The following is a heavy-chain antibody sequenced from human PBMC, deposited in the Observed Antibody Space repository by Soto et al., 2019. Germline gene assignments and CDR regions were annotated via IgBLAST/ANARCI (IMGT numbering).Heavy chain of an antibody. V-gene: IGHV3-33*01. CDR3: ARDGSGFLEWLTDPHYYYYMDV. CDR2: IWYDGSNK. CDR1: GFTFSSYG. D-gene: IGHD3-3*01. J-gene: IGHJ6*03. Sequence: VQLVESGGGVVQPGRSLRLSCAASGFTFSSYGMHWVRHAPGKGLEWVAVIWYDGSNKYYADSVKGRFTISRDNSKNTLYLQMNSLRAEDTAVYYCARDGSGFLEWLTDPHYYYYMDVWGKGTTVTVSS.